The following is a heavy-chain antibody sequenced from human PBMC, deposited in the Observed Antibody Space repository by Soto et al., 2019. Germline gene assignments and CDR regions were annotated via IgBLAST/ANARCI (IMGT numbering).Heavy chain of an antibody. D-gene: IGHD5-18*01. CDR2: ISGGGGST. J-gene: IGHJ4*02. V-gene: IGHV3-23*01. CDR3: ATIYTYGDWYFDY. Sequence: EVQLLESGGGLVQPGKSLRLSCAASGFTFSSFAMSWVRQAPGKGLEWVSAISGGGGSTYYADSVKGRFTISRDNSKTTQYLQMNSLKAEDTAVYYCATIYTYGDWYFDYWGQGALVTVSS. CDR1: GFTFSSFA.